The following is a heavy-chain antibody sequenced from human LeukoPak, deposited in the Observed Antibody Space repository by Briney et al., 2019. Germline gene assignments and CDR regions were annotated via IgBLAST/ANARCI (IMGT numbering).Heavy chain of an antibody. CDR1: GFTFDDYG. D-gene: IGHD5-18*01. J-gene: IGHJ4*02. Sequence: GGSLRLSCAASGFTFDDYGMHWVRQAPGKGLEWVSLISGDGGNTYYADSVKGRFTISRDNSKNTLYLQMNSLRAEDTAVYYCAKELRYSYGGDYWGQGTLVTVSS. CDR3: AKELRYSYGGDY. CDR2: ISGDGGNT. V-gene: IGHV3-43*02.